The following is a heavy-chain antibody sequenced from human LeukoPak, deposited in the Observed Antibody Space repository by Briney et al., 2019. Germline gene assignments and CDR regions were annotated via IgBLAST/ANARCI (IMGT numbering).Heavy chain of an antibody. Sequence: SETLSLTCTVSGGSISSGGYYWSWIRQHPGKGLEWIGYIYYSGSTYYNPSLKSRVTISVDTSKNQFSLKLSSVIAADTAVYYCARRPGCSSTSCSWFDPWGQGTLVTVSS. D-gene: IGHD2-2*01. J-gene: IGHJ5*02. V-gene: IGHV4-31*03. CDR2: IYYSGST. CDR3: ARRPGCSSTSCSWFDP. CDR1: GGSISSGGYY.